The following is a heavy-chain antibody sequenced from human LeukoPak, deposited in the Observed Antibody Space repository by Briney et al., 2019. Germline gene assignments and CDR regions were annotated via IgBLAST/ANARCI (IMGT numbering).Heavy chain of an antibody. J-gene: IGHJ4*02. CDR2: ISAYNGNT. V-gene: IGHV1-18*01. Sequence: GASVKVSCKASGYTFTSYGISWVRQAPGQGLEWMGWISAYNGNTNYAQKLQGRVTMTTDTSTSTAYMELRSLRSDDTAVYYCARDLRGYSGYVTFDYWGQGTLVTVSS. CDR1: GYTFTSYG. CDR3: ARDLRGYSGYVTFDY. D-gene: IGHD5-12*01.